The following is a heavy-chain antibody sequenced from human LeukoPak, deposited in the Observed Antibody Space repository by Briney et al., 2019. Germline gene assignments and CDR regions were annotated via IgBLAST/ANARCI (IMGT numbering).Heavy chain of an antibody. Sequence: GGSLRDSCVGSGFSFRSHWVNWVRQSPGKGLEWVANIKPDGSDKYYVDSARGRFTVSRDNAKNSAFLQMNSLRAEDTAIYYCATISAQTFDIWGEGTLVSVSS. J-gene: IGHJ3*02. CDR3: ATISAQTFDI. CDR2: IKPDGSDK. V-gene: IGHV3-7*01. CDR1: GFSFRSHW. D-gene: IGHD5-24*01.